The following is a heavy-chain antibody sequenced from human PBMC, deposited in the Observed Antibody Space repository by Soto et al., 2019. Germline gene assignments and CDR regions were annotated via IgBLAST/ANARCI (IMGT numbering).Heavy chain of an antibody. V-gene: IGHV1-46*01. CDR3: ARDGSSRIAALWWFDP. CDR2: INPSGGGT. D-gene: IGHD6-6*01. CDR1: GYTFTSYY. Sequence: QVQLVQSGAEVKKPGASVKVSCKASGYTFTSYYMHWVRQAPGQGPEWMGIINPSGGGTSYAQKSQGRVTMTRDTSTRTVYMQLSGLKSEDTAVYYCARDGSSRIAALWWFDPWGQGTLVTVSS. J-gene: IGHJ5*02.